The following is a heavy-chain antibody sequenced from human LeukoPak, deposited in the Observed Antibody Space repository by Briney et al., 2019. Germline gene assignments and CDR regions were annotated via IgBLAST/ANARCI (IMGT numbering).Heavy chain of an antibody. J-gene: IGHJ4*02. D-gene: IGHD3-16*01. CDR1: GFTFSRHW. V-gene: IGHV3-7*01. Sequence: GGSLRLSCAASGFTFSRHWMSWVRQAPGKGLEWVANIKEDGSEQHYVDSVKGRFSISRDNAKNSLYLRMDSLRSEDTAVYYCARDKSPGGYGDNWGQGTLVTVSS. CDR2: IKEDGSEQ. CDR3: ARDKSPGGYGDN.